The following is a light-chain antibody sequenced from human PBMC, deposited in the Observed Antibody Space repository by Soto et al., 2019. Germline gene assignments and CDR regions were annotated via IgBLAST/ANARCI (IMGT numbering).Light chain of an antibody. Sequence: ILMTQSPDSLAVSLGDRSTISCKASHSVLYRSSNQNYVAWYQQKPGQHXKLLIYWAYTRGSGVTDRFSGSGSGTDFTITISSLQAEDVAVYYCHQYYNTPQSFGEGTKVDIK. V-gene: IGKV4-1*01. CDR3: HQYYNTPQS. J-gene: IGKJ4*01. CDR1: HSVLYRSSNQNY. CDR2: WAY.